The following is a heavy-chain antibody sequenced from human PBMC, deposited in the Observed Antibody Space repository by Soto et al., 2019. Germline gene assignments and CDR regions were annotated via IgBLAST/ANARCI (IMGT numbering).Heavy chain of an antibody. CDR1: GGTLSDHG. D-gene: IGHD3-10*01. Sequence: QVQLEQSGAEVKKPGSSVKVSCKASGGTLSDHGVAWLRQAPGQGLEWMGGTIPVFNTAKYAQKFQGRVTVTGDKFTNIAYMELSSLRSEDTASYFCARGVYGSGNYYTGPSAFDIWGQGTMVIVSS. J-gene: IGHJ3*02. CDR2: TIPVFNTA. V-gene: IGHV1-69*06. CDR3: ARGVYGSGNYYTGPSAFDI.